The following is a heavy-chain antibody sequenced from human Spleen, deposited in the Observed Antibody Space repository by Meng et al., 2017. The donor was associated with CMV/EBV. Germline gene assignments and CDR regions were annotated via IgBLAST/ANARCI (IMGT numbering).Heavy chain of an antibody. V-gene: IGHV3-23*01. CDR1: GFSFSRSW. J-gene: IGHJ4*02. Sequence: GESLKISCVGSGFSFSRSWMNWVRQAPGKGLEWVSAISGSGGRTNYADSVKGRFTISRDISKNTLYLQMNSLRADDTAVYYCAKVRGAAANTHFDFWGQGTLVTVSS. D-gene: IGHD6-13*01. CDR2: ISGSGGRT. CDR3: AKVRGAAANTHFDF.